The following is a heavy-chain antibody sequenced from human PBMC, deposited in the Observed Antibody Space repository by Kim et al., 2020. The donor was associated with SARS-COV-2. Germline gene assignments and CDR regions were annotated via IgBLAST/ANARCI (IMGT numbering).Heavy chain of an antibody. CDR3: ARRPLDAVAGSFDY. Sequence: SETLSLTCAVYGGSFSGYYWSWIRQPPGKGLEWIGEINHSGSTNYNPSLKSRVTISVDTSKNQFSLKLSSVTAADTAVYYCARRPLDAVAGSFDYWGQGTLVTVSS. D-gene: IGHD6-19*01. J-gene: IGHJ4*02. V-gene: IGHV4-34*01. CDR2: INHSGST. CDR1: GGSFSGYY.